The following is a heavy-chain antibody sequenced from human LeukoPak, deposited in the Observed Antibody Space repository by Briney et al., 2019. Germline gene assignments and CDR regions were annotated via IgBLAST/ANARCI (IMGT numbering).Heavy chain of an antibody. D-gene: IGHD1-26*01. CDR2: IYYSGST. Sequence: SETLSLTCTVSGGSISSYYWSWIRQPPGKGLEWIGYIYYSGSTNYNPSLKSRVTISVDTSKNQFSLKLSSVTAADTAVYYCASAIGIVGATDAFDIWGQGTMVTVSS. CDR3: ASAIGIVGATDAFDI. V-gene: IGHV4-59*01. J-gene: IGHJ3*02. CDR1: GGSISSYY.